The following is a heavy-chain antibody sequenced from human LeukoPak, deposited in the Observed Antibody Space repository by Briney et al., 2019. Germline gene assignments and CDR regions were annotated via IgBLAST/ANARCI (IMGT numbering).Heavy chain of an antibody. Sequence: PSETLSLTCAVSGGSISSSNWWSWVRPPPGKGLEWIGESFHSGSTNYSPSLKSRVTISVDKSRNQFSLKLSSVTAADTAVYYCASSSAMVTHSFDYWGQGTLVTVSS. CDR2: SFHSGST. D-gene: IGHD5-18*01. CDR1: GGSISSSNW. CDR3: ASSSAMVTHSFDY. V-gene: IGHV4-4*02. J-gene: IGHJ4*02.